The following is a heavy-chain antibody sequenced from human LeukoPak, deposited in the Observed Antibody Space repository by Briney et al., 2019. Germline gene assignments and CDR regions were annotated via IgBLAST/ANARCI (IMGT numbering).Heavy chain of an antibody. CDR2: IYSDGRT. Sequence: PGGSLRLSCALSGFTVSRNYMSWVRQAPGEGLEWVSVIYSDGRTYYSDSVKGRFTVSRDNSKNTLYLQMNSLRAGDTAVYYCAKDRLLGSSWYYFDYWGQGTLVTVSS. CDR3: AKDRLLGSSWYYFDY. D-gene: IGHD6-13*01. CDR1: GFTVSRNY. V-gene: IGHV3-66*01. J-gene: IGHJ4*02.